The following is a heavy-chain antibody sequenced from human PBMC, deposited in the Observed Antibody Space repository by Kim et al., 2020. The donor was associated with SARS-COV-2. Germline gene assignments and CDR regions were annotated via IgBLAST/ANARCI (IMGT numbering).Heavy chain of an antibody. J-gene: IGHJ4*02. D-gene: IGHD3-3*01. CDR1: GFTFSSYA. Sequence: GGSLRLSCAASGFTFSSYAMSWVRQAPGKGLEWVSAISGSGGSTYYADSVKGRFTISRDNSKNTLYLQMNSLRAEDTAVYYCAKAPGEWLLQVSTPLGYWGQGTLVTVSS. CDR2: ISGSGGST. V-gene: IGHV3-23*01. CDR3: AKAPGEWLLQVSTPLGY.